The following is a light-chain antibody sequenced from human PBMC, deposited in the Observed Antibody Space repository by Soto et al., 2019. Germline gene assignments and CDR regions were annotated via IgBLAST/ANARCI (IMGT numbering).Light chain of an antibody. CDR3: QSYDDSLSVHYV. V-gene: IGLV1-40*01. J-gene: IGLJ1*01. CDR1: SSNIGSTYD. Sequence: QSVLTQPPSVSGAPGQRVTISCTGSSSNIGSTYDVQWYQQLPGTAPTLLIHGNTNRPSGVPDRFSGSKSGTSASLAITGLQADDEADYYCQSYDDSLSVHYVFGTGTKVTVL. CDR2: GNT.